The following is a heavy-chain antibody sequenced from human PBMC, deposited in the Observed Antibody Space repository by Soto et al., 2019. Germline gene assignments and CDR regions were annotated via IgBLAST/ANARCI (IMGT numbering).Heavy chain of an antibody. V-gene: IGHV4-39*01. CDR3: VCPYTIGTKRGMDV. J-gene: IGHJ6*02. Sequence: PSETLSVTCTVSGGSISSSSYYLGWIRQPPGEGLEWIGSIYYSGSTYYNPSLKSRVTISVDTSKNQFSLKLSSVTAADTAVYYCVCPYTIGTKRGMDVWGQATTVTVSS. D-gene: IGHD3-9*01. CDR2: IYYSGST. CDR1: GGSISSSSYY.